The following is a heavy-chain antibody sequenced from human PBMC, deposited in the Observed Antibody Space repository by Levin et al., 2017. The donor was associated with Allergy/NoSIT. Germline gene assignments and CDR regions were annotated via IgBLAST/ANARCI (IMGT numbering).Heavy chain of an antibody. CDR2: IWYDGSNK. V-gene: IGHV3-33*01. Sequence: GESLKISCAASGFTFSSYGMHWVRQAPGKGLEWVAVIWYDGSNKHYADSVKGRFTISRDNSKNTLYLQMNSLRAEDTAVYYCARQHGAYDYVWGSYGSDAFDSWGQGTMVTVSS. D-gene: IGHD3-16*02. J-gene: IGHJ3*02. CDR3: ARQHGAYDYVWGSYGSDAFDS. CDR1: GFTFSSYG.